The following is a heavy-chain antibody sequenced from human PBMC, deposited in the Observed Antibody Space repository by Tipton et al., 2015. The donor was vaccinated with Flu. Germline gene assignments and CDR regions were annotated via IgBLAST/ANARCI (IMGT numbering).Heavy chain of an antibody. V-gene: IGHV1-46*01. CDR1: GYTFTSYY. CDR3: AKGGSLLLFAYNWFDP. D-gene: IGHD2-15*01. Sequence: QLVQSGAEVKKPGASVKVSCKASGYTFTSYYMHWVRQAPGQGLEWMGIINPSGGSTSYAQKFQGRVTMTRDTSTSTVYMELNSLRSEDTAVYYCAKGGSLLLFAYNWFDPWGQGTLVTVSS. CDR2: INPSGGST. J-gene: IGHJ5*02.